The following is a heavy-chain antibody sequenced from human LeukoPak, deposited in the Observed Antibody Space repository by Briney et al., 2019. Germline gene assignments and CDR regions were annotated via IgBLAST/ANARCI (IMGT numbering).Heavy chain of an antibody. J-gene: IGHJ4*02. Sequence: GGSLRLSCAASGFTFSSYGMHWVRQAPGKGLEWVANIKKDGSEKYYVDSVKGRFTISRDNAKTSLYLQMNSLRAEDTAVYYCARENVLLWFGEFYGGQGTLVTVSS. CDR1: GFTFSSYG. CDR2: IKKDGSEK. D-gene: IGHD3-10*01. V-gene: IGHV3-7*01. CDR3: ARENVLLWFGEFY.